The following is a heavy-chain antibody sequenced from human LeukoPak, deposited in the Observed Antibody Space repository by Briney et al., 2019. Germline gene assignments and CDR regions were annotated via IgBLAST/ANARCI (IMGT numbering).Heavy chain of an antibody. D-gene: IGHD3-22*01. V-gene: IGHV3-48*04. J-gene: IGHJ3*02. CDR3: ARGTYYYDSSGYYYAKNDAFDI. CDR1: GFTFSSYS. CDR2: ISSSSSTI. Sequence: GGSLRLSCAASGFTFSSYSMNWVRQAPGRGLEWVSYISSSSSTIYYADSVKGRFTISKDNAKNSLYLQMNSLRAEDTAVYYCARGTYYYDSSGYYYAKNDAFDIWGQGTMVTVSS.